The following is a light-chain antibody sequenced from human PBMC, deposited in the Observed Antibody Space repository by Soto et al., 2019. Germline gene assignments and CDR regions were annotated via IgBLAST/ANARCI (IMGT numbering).Light chain of an antibody. J-gene: IGKJ1*01. Sequence: DIQMTQSPSTLSASIGDRVTITCRASQRINKWLAWHQQKPGKAPKLLIYDASSLQSGVPPRFSGSGSGTEFTLTIRSLQPDDIATHYCQQYSSYSAWTFGEGTKVEIK. CDR3: QQYSSYSAWT. CDR2: DAS. CDR1: QRINKW. V-gene: IGKV1-5*01.